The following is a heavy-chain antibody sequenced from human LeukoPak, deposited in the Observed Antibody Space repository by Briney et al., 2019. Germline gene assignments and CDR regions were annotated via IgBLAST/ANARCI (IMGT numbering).Heavy chain of an antibody. Sequence: GASVKVSCKASGYTFTSYAMNWVRQAPGQGLEWMGWINPNSGGTNYAQKFQGWVTMTRDTSISTAYMELSRLRSDDTAVYYCARDLGSGLFQHWGQGTLVTVSS. D-gene: IGHD2-15*01. CDR3: ARDLGSGLFQH. CDR1: GYTFTSYA. CDR2: INPNSGGT. J-gene: IGHJ1*01. V-gene: IGHV1-2*04.